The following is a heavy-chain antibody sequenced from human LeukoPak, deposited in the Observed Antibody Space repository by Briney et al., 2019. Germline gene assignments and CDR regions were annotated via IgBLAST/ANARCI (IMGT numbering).Heavy chain of an antibody. CDR1: GYSISSGYY. CDR3: ARVPTGILTGYNYYYMDV. V-gene: IGHV4-38-2*02. J-gene: IGHJ6*03. Sequence: PSETLSLTCTVSGYSISSGYYWGWIRQPPGKGLEWIGSIYHSGSTYYNPSLKSRVTISVDTSKNQFSLKLSSVTAADTAVYYCARVPTGILTGYNYYYMDVWGKGTTVTTSS. D-gene: IGHD3-9*01. CDR2: IYHSGST.